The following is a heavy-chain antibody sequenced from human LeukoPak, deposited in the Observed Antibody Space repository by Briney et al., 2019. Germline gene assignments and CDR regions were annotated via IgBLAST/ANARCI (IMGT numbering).Heavy chain of an antibody. Sequence: GGSLRLPCAASGFTFSSYAMSWVRQAPGKGLEWVSAISGSGGSTYCADSVKSRFTISRDNSRNTLYLQMNSLRAEDTAVYYCAKDERSITIFGVVISDAFDIWGQGTMVTVSS. CDR3: AKDERSITIFGVVISDAFDI. CDR1: GFTFSSYA. V-gene: IGHV3-23*01. CDR2: ISGSGGST. D-gene: IGHD3-3*01. J-gene: IGHJ3*02.